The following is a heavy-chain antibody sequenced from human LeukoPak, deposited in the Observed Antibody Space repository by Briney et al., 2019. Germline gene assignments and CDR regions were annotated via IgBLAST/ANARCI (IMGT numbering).Heavy chain of an antibody. CDR3: AKVIAARPWGGLDV. V-gene: IGHV3-23*01. J-gene: IGHJ6*02. D-gene: IGHD6-6*01. CDR1: GFTFSSYA. Sequence: GGPLRLSCAASGFTFSSYAMSWVRQAPGKGLEWVSAISGSGGSTYYADSVKGRFTISRDNSKNTLYLQMNSLRAEDTAVYYCAKVIAARPWGGLDVWGQGTTVTVSS. CDR2: ISGSGGST.